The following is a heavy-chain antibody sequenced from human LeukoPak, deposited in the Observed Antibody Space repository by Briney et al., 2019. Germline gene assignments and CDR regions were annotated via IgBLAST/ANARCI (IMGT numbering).Heavy chain of an antibody. CDR1: GFTFSSYG. Sequence: PGGSLRLSCAASGFTFSSYGMHWVRQAPGKGLEWVAFIRYDGSNKYYADSVKGRFTISRDNSKNTLYLQMNSLRAEDTAVYYCAKRGLSINGYDYWGQGTSVTVSS. CDR3: AKRGLSINGYDY. J-gene: IGHJ4*02. V-gene: IGHV3-30*02. CDR2: IRYDGSNK. D-gene: IGHD2-8*01.